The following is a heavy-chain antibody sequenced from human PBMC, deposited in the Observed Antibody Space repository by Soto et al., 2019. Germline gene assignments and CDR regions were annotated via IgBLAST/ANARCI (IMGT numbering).Heavy chain of an antibody. Sequence: GSLRLSCSASGFTFSSYEMNWVRQAPGKGLEWVSYISDSGRTIYYADSVKGRFTVSRDDAQNSVYLQMDSLRAEDTAVYYCARDLLHYDFWSGYSAYFYYGMDVWGPGTTVTVSS. D-gene: IGHD3-3*01. V-gene: IGHV3-48*03. CDR2: ISDSGRTI. CDR3: ARDLLHYDFWSGYSAYFYYGMDV. J-gene: IGHJ6*02. CDR1: GFTFSSYE.